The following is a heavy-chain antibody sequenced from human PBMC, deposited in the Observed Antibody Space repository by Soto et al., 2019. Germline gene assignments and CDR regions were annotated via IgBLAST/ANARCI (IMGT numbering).Heavy chain of an antibody. CDR3: ARVRIVGAPIAY. D-gene: IGHD1-26*01. J-gene: IGHJ4*02. CDR1: GYTFTSYG. V-gene: IGHV1-18*01. Sequence: ASVKVSCKASGYTFTSYGISWVRRAPGQGLEWMGWISAYNGNTNYAQKLQGRVTMTTDTSTSTAYMELRSLRSNDTAVYYCARVRIVGAPIAYWGQGALVTVSS. CDR2: ISAYNGNT.